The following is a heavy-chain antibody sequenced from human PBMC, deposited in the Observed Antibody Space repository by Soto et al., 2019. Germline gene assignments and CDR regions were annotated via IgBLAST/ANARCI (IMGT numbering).Heavy chain of an antibody. V-gene: IGHV5-51*01. D-gene: IGHD2-2*01. CDR1: GYIFTTSW. CDR3: ARFNLGYCSSTSCYGRYYYGMDV. CDR2: IYPADSDT. Sequence: GESLKISCKGSGYIFTTSWIGWVRQMPGKGLEWMGIIYPADSDTRYSPSFQGQVTISVDKSISTAYLQWSSLKASDTAMYYCARFNLGYCSSTSCYGRYYYGMDVWGQGTTVTVSS. J-gene: IGHJ6*02.